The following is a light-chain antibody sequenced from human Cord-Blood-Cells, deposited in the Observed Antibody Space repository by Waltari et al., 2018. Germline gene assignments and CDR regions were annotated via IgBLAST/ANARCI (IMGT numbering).Light chain of an antibody. CDR3: SSYTSSSTYV. V-gene: IGLV2-14*01. J-gene: IGLJ1*01. Sequence: SALTQPASVSGSPGQSITISCTGTSSDVGGYNYVSWYQQHPGKAPKLMIYEVSNRPSGVSNLFSGSKSGNTASLTISGLQAEDEADYYCSSYTSSSTYVFGTGTKVTVL. CDR2: EVS. CDR1: SSDVGGYNY.